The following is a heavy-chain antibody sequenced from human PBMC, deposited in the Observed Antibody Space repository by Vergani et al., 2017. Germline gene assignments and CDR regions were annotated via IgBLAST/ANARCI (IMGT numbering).Heavy chain of an antibody. D-gene: IGHD4-11*01. Sequence: QVQLQQWGAGLLKPSETLSLTCAVYGGSFSGYYWSWIRQPPGKGLAWIGEINHSGNTNYNPSLKSRVTISVDTSKNQFSLKLSSVTAADTAVYYCASGDDSSGIDYWGQGTLVTVSS. CDR1: GGSFSGYY. J-gene: IGHJ4*02. CDR2: INHSGNT. V-gene: IGHV4-34*01. CDR3: ASGDDSSGIDY.